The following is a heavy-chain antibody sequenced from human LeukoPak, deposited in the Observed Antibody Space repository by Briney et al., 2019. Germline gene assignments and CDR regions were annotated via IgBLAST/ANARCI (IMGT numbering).Heavy chain of an antibody. J-gene: IGHJ2*01. V-gene: IGHV4-39*07. CDR3: VTSRGYYYGGYWYFDL. CDR2: LYYTGTT. Sequence: PSETLSLTWTVSGGSISSSSYYWGWIRQPPGKGLEWIGSLYYTGTTYYNPSLKSRLTILLDSSKNHFSLNLTSVTAADTAVYYCVTSRGYYYGGYWYFDLWGRGTSVIVSS. D-gene: IGHD3-22*01. CDR1: GGSISSSSYY.